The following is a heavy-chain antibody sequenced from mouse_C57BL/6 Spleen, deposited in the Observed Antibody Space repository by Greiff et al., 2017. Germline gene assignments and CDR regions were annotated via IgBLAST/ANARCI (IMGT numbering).Heavy chain of an antibody. CDR2: IDPETGST. CDR3: ARGGSSYNFDD. D-gene: IGHD1-1*01. V-gene: IGHV1-15*01. CDR1: GYTFTDYE. Sequence: VQLQQSGAELVRPGASVTLSCKASGYTFTDYEIHWVKQPPVHGLDWIGAIDPETGSTAYNQKFKGKAILTADKASSTAYMELRSLTSEDSAVYYCARGGSSYNFDDWGQGTTLTVSS. J-gene: IGHJ2*01.